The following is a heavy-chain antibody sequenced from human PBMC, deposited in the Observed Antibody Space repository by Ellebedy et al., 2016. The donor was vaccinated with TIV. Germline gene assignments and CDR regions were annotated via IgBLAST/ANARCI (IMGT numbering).Heavy chain of an antibody. V-gene: IGHV3-30-3*01. Sequence: PGGSLRLSCAASGFTFSSYAMHWVRQAPGKGLEWVAVISYDGSNKYYADSVKGRFTISRDNSKNTLYLQMNSLRAEDTAVYYCARDTLPYDPANDAFDIWGQGTMVTVSS. CDR2: ISYDGSNK. J-gene: IGHJ3*02. CDR1: GFTFSSYA. CDR3: ARDTLPYDPANDAFDI. D-gene: IGHD3-22*01.